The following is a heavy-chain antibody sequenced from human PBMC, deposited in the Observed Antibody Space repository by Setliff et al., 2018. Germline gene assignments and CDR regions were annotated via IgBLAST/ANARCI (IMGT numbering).Heavy chain of an antibody. D-gene: IGHD3-22*01. CDR1: GFTFADYG. J-gene: IGHJ4*02. CDR3: AKDRSRDYDDSSGYDH. CDR2: ISWNSGDI. Sequence: LRLSCATSGFTFADYGMSWVRQAPGKGLEWVAGISWNSGDIGYADSVKGRFTISRDNAKNSLYLQMNRLRAEDTALYYCAKDRSRDYDDSSGYDHWGQGTLVTVSS. V-gene: IGHV3-20*04.